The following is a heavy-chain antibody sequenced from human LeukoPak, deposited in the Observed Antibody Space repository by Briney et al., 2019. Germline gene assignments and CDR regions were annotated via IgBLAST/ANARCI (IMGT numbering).Heavy chain of an antibody. CDR1: GFTFSSYA. V-gene: IGHV3-30*04. CDR3: ARIKGLAHYFDY. Sequence: GGSLRLSCAASGFTFSSYAMHWVRQAPGKGLEWVAIISYDGSNKYYADSVKGRFTISRDNSKNTLYLQMNSLRAEDTAVYYCARIKGLAHYFDYWGQGTLVTVSS. J-gene: IGHJ4*02. CDR2: ISYDGSNK. D-gene: IGHD3/OR15-3a*01.